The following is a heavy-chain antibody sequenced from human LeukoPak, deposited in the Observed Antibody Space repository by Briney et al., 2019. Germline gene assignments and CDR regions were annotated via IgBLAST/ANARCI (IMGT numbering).Heavy chain of an antibody. CDR1: EFSVGSNY. Sequence: GGSLRLSCAASEFSVGSNYMTWVRQAPGKGLEWVSLIYSGGSTYYADSVKGRFTISRDNSKDTLYLQMNSLRAEDTAVYYCAKLSQEWELLRRYFDYWGQGTLVTVSS. CDR2: IYSGGST. V-gene: IGHV3-66*04. J-gene: IGHJ4*02. CDR3: AKLSQEWELLRRYFDY. D-gene: IGHD1-26*01.